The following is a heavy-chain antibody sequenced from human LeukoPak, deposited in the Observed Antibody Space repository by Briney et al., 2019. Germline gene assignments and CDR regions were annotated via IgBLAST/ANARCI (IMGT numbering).Heavy chain of an antibody. J-gene: IGHJ4*02. Sequence: GGSLRLSCAASGFTFSSYAMSWVRQAPGKGLEWVSAISGSGGSTYYAGSVKGRFTISRDNSKNTLYLQMNSLRAEDTAVYYCAKGGDYGDYFDYWGQGTLVTVSS. CDR3: AKGGDYGDYFDY. D-gene: IGHD4-17*01. CDR1: GFTFSSYA. CDR2: ISGSGGST. V-gene: IGHV3-23*01.